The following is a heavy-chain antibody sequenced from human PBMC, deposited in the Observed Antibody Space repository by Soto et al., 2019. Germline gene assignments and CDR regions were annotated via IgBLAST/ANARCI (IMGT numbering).Heavy chain of an antibody. J-gene: IGHJ6*02. Sequence: QVQLVQSGAEVKKPGASVKVSCKASGYTFSSYGISWVRQAPGQGLEWMGWISAYNGNTNYAQKLQGRVTMTTDTATSTAYMELRSLRSDDTAVYYCARGPNYDILTGNYDGMDVWGQGTTVTVSS. CDR1: GYTFSSYG. V-gene: IGHV1-18*01. D-gene: IGHD3-9*01. CDR2: ISAYNGNT. CDR3: ARGPNYDILTGNYDGMDV.